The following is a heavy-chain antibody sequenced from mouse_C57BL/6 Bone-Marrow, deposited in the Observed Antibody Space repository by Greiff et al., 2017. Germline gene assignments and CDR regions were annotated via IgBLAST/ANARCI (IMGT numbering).Heavy chain of an antibody. CDR2: INPNNGGT. V-gene: IGHV1-22*01. J-gene: IGHJ4*01. CDR1: GYTFTDYN. CDR3: ARRSVMGRVLEDYYAMDY. D-gene: IGHD2-3*01. Sequence: EVQLQQSGPELVKPGASVKMSCKASGYTFTDYNMHWVKQSHGKSLEWIGYINPNNGGTSYNQKFKGKATLTVNKSSSTAYMELRSLTSEDSAVYYCARRSVMGRVLEDYYAMDYWGQGTSVTVSS.